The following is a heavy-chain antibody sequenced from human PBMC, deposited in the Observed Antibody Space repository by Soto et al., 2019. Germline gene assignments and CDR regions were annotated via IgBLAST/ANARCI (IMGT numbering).Heavy chain of an antibody. CDR2: ISYDGSNK. CDR3: ARVPSSSVRAPVDH. J-gene: IGHJ4*02. D-gene: IGHD3-10*02. CDR1: GFTFSSYA. V-gene: IGHV3-30-3*01. Sequence: QVQLVESGGGVVQPGRSLRLSCAASGFTFSSYAMHWVRQAPGKGLVWVAVISYDGSNKYYADSVKGRFTISTDNSQKSLYLQLNSLRAEHTAVYYCARVPSSSVRAPVDHWGQATLVTVS.